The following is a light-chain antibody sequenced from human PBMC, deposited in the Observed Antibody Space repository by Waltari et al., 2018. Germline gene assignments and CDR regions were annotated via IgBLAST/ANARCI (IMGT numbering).Light chain of an antibody. CDR1: NPNIGRNN. J-gene: IGLJ3*02. CDR3: ATWDDSLKGVV. CDR2: NNN. V-gene: IGLV1-44*01. Sequence: QSVVTQPPSASETPGQRVTISCRGSNPNIGRNNVHWYQQLPGTAPKLLIYNNNQRPSGVPDRVSGSKSGTSASLAISGLQSEDEADYFCATWDDSLKGVVFGGGTKLTVL.